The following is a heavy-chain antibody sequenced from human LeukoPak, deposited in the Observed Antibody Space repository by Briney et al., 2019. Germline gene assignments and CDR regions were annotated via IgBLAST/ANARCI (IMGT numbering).Heavy chain of an antibody. CDR1: GGSFSSYY. V-gene: IGHV4-59*10. J-gene: IGHJ4*02. D-gene: IGHD3-10*01. Sequence: SETLSLTCAVYGGSFSSYYWSWIRQPPGKGLEWIGRIYTSGSTNYNPSLKSRVTMSVDTSKNQFSLKLSSVTAADTAVYYCAGTYYYGSGSYPLYYWGQGTLVTVSS. CDR3: AGTYYYGSGSYPLYY. CDR2: IYTSGST.